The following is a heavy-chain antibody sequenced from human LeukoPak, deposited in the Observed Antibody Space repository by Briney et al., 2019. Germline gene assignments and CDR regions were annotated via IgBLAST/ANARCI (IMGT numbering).Heavy chain of an antibody. D-gene: IGHD6-25*01. CDR2: MNPYTGKT. Sequence: ASVKVSCKTSGYTFTNLDINWVRQATGQGLEWLGWMNPYTGKTGYAQKFQGRVTFTGDTSIRTAYMEVSSLTSEDTAVYYCARAPTPFYYDSSAYYSDFWGQGTLVTVSS. J-gene: IGHJ4*02. CDR3: ARAPTPFYYDSSAYYSDF. CDR1: GYTFTNLD. V-gene: IGHV1-8*03.